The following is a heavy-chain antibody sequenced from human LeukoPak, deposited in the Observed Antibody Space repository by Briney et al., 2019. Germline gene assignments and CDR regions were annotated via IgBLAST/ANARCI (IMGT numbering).Heavy chain of an antibody. CDR2: IYTSGST. CDR3: ARDRKCFPRIDY. CDR1: GGSISSYY. D-gene: IGHD3-16*01. V-gene: IGHV4-4*07. Sequence: KPSETLSLTCTVSGGSISSYYWSWIRQPAGKGLDCIGRIYTSGSTNYNPSLRSRVTMSVDTSKNKFSLKLSSVTAADTAVYYCARDRKCFPRIDYWGQGTLVTVSS. J-gene: IGHJ4*02.